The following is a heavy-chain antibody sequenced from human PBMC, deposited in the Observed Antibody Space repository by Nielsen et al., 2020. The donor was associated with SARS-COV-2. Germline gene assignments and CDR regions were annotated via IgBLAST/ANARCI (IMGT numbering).Heavy chain of an antibody. J-gene: IGHJ4*02. D-gene: IGHD1-26*01. Sequence: GESLKISCATSGFAFGDYYMSWIRQAPGKGLEWLSYISSRSAYTSYADSVKGRFTVSRDNANNSLYLEMNSLRAEDTAIYYCVRETESYPYYFGLWGQGTLVTVSS. CDR1: GFAFGDYY. CDR2: ISSRSAYT. V-gene: IGHV3-11*05. CDR3: VRETESYPYYFGL.